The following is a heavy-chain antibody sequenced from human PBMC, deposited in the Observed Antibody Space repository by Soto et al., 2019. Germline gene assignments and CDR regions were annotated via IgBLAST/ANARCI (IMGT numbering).Heavy chain of an antibody. Sequence: QVQLVQSGAEVKKPGSSVKVSCRASGVTIANYAISWVRQAPGQGLEWMGGIMPLFGRADYGQKFQGRVTITADKSTTTAYMAVINLASEDMAVYYCAREVGDNGWFVFDFWGPGTLVTVSS. D-gene: IGHD6-19*01. CDR1: GVTIANYA. V-gene: IGHV1-69*06. CDR3: AREVGDNGWFVFDF. CDR2: IMPLFGRA. J-gene: IGHJ4*02.